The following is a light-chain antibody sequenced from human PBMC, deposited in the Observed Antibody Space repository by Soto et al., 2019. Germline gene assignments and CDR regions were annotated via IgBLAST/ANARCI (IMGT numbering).Light chain of an antibody. V-gene: IGLV1-47*01. CDR3: AAWDDTLSGVV. Sequence: QSVLTQPPSASGTPGQRVTISCSGSSSNIGSNYVYRYQQLPRTAPKLLLYRDNQRPSGVPDRFSDSKSGTSASLAISGLRSDDEADYYCAAWDDTLSGVVFGGGTKLTVL. CDR2: RDN. J-gene: IGLJ2*01. CDR1: SSNIGSNY.